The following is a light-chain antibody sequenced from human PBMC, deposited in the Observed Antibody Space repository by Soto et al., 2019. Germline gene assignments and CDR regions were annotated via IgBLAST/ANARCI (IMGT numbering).Light chain of an antibody. J-gene: IGKJ2*01. V-gene: IGKV3-20*01. CDR2: GAS. Sequence: EIVLTQSPGTLSLSPGEGVTLSCRASQSVSSTYLAWYQQKPGQAPRLLIYGASSRASGIPDRFSGSGSGTDFTLTINRLEPEDFAEYYCQQYSGPGMYTFGQGTKLEIK. CDR1: QSVSSTY. CDR3: QQYSGPGMYT.